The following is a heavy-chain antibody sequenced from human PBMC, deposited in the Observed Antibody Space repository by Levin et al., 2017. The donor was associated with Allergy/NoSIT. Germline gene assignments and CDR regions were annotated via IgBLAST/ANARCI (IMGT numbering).Heavy chain of an antibody. V-gene: IGHV3-21*01. J-gene: IGHJ4*02. CDR2: ITSSSAYK. CDR3: AREGVLTSGQYYFEY. Sequence: PGGSLRLSCVASGFVFSSFTMNWVRQAPGKGLEWVASITSSSAYKYYADSVKGRFTVSRDNANHSLFLQMNSLRAEDTAVYFCAREGVLTSGQYYFEYWGRGTLVTVSS. D-gene: IGHD3-9*01. CDR1: GFVFSSFT.